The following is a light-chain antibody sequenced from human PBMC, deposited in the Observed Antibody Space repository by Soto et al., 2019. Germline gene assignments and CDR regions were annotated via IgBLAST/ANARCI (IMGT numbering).Light chain of an antibody. Sequence: IVMTQSPATPSVSPGDRATLSCRASQSVSSNLAWYQQKPGQAPRLLIYGASTRATGVPARFSGSGSGTEFTLTISSLQSEDFAIYYCQHYNNWPPWTFGQGTKVEIK. V-gene: IGKV3-15*01. CDR3: QHYNNWPPWT. CDR1: QSVSSN. CDR2: GAS. J-gene: IGKJ1*01.